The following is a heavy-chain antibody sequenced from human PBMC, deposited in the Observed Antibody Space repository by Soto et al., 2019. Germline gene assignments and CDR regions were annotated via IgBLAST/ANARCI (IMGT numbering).Heavy chain of an antibody. D-gene: IGHD5-12*01. CDR2: IYPGDSDT. CDR1: GYSFTSYW. V-gene: IGHV5-51*01. Sequence: GESLKISCKGSGYSFTSYWIGWVRQMPGKGLEWMGIIYPGDSDTRYSPSFQGQVTISADKSIRTAYLQWSSLKASDTAMYYCARRPDISGYSGYDWLPPNGFDPWGQGTLVPVSS. CDR3: ARRPDISGYSGYDWLPPNGFDP. J-gene: IGHJ5*02.